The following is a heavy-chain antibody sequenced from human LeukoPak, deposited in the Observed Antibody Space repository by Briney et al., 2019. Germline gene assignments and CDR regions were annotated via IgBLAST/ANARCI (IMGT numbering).Heavy chain of an antibody. V-gene: IGHV3-23*01. CDR2: IGGGSGGGT. CDR1: GFTFSSSA. J-gene: IGHJ4*02. Sequence: GGSLRLSCAASGFTFSSSAMTWVRQAPGKGLDWVSSIGGGSGGGTYYADSVKGRFTISRDNSKNTLYLQMNSLRAEDTALYFCAKGGIGKVGLDYWGQGTLVTVSS. CDR3: AKGGIGKVGLDY. D-gene: IGHD2-15*01.